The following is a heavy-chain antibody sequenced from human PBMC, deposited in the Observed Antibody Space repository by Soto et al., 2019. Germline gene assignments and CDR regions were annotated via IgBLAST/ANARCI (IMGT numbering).Heavy chain of an antibody. CDR3: ARQGFGPLHGLVDV. J-gene: IGHJ6*02. CDR1: GGSISTYY. D-gene: IGHD3-10*01. CDR2: VHYSGTT. V-gene: IGHV4-59*08. Sequence: SETLSLTCTVSGGSISTYYWTWFRQPPGKGMEWIGYVHYSGTTNYNPSLQSRVAISLDTSKSQFSLKVTSVTATDTAVYYCARQGFGPLHGLVDVWGQGTTVTVS.